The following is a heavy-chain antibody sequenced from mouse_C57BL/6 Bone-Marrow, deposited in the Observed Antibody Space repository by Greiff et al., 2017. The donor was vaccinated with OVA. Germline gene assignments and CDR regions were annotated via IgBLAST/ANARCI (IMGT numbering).Heavy chain of an antibody. V-gene: IGHV1-85*01. CDR1: GYTFTSYD. CDR3: ARRGYGSIYWYFDV. D-gene: IGHD1-1*01. Sequence: QVHVKQSGPELVKPGASVKLSCKASGYTFTSYDINWVKQRPGQGLEWIGWIYPRDGSTKYNEKFKGKATLTVDTSSSTAYMELHSLTSEDSAVYFCARRGYGSIYWYFDVWGTGTTVTVSS. J-gene: IGHJ1*03. CDR2: IYPRDGST.